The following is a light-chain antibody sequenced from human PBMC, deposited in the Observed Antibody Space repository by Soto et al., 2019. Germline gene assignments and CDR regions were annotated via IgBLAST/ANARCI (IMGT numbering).Light chain of an antibody. CDR3: SSYTTSNTWL. CDR1: TSDVGGFDS. Sequence: QSVLTQPAPVSGSPGQSITISCTATTSDVGGFDSVSWYQQHPGTAPRVIIYEVSNRPSGVSYRFSGSKSANTASLTISGLQADDEADYYCSSYTTSNTWLFGGGTKLTVL. J-gene: IGLJ3*02. CDR2: EVS. V-gene: IGLV2-14*01.